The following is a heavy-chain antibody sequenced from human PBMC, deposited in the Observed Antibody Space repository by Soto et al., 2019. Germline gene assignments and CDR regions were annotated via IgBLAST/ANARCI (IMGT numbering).Heavy chain of an antibody. J-gene: IGHJ6*03. CDR3: ARVEVVVVAAIPYYYYYYMDV. V-gene: IGHV4-34*01. CDR2: INHSGST. CDR1: GGSFSGYY. Sequence: PSETLSLTCAVYGGSFSGYYWSWIRQPPGKGLEWIGEINHSGSTNYNPSLKSRVTMSVDTSKNQFSLKLSSVTAADTAVYYCARVEVVVVAAIPYYYYYYMDVWGKGTTVTVS. D-gene: IGHD2-15*01.